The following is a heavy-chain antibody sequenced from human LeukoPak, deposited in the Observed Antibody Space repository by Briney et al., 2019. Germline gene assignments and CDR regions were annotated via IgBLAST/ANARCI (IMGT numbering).Heavy chain of an antibody. J-gene: IGHJ4*02. V-gene: IGHV1-2*02. Sequence: ASVKVSCKASGYTFTGYYMHWVRQAPGQGLEWMGWINPNSGGTNYAQKFQGRVTMTRDTSTSTAYMELSRLRSDDTAVYYCARVRYYYGSGSYCLDYWGQGTLVTVSS. CDR3: ARVRYYYGSGSYCLDY. CDR2: INPNSGGT. D-gene: IGHD3-10*01. CDR1: GYTFTGYY.